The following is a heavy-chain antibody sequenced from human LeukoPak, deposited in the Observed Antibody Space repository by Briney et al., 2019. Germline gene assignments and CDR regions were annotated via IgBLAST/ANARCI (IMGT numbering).Heavy chain of an antibody. CDR2: INPSGGST. J-gene: IGHJ3*02. D-gene: IGHD2-2*01. CDR1: GYTFTSYY. V-gene: IGHV1-46*01. Sequence: ASVKVSCKASGYTFTSYYMHWVRQAPGQGLEWMGIINPSGGSTSYAQKFQGRVTMTRDMSTSTVYMELSSLRSEDTAVYYCARDSIVVVPAASFITAFDAFDIWGQGTMVTVPS. CDR3: ARDSIVVVPAASFITAFDAFDI.